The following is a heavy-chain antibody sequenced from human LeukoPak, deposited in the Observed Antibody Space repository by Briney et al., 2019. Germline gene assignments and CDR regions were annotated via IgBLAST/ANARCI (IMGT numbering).Heavy chain of an antibody. Sequence: GGSLRLSCAASGFTFSSYSMNWVRQAPGKGLEWVSSISSSSSYIYYADSVKGRFTISRDNAKNSLYLQMNSLRAEDTAVYYCARDHCSITSCHYYYGMDVWGQGTTVTVSS. CDR3: ARDHCSITSCHYYYGMDV. CDR2: ISSSSSYI. CDR1: GFTFSSYS. J-gene: IGHJ6*02. V-gene: IGHV3-21*01. D-gene: IGHD2-2*01.